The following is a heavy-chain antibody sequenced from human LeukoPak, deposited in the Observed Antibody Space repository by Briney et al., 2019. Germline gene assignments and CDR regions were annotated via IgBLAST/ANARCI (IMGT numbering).Heavy chain of an antibody. CDR2: IYYSGST. CDR1: GGSISSGDYY. CDR3: ARTDRSRETYGSGSFDFDY. D-gene: IGHD3-10*01. V-gene: IGHV4-30-4*01. Sequence: PSETLSLTCTVSGGSISSGDYYWSWIRQPPGKGLEWIGYIYYSGSTYYNQSLKSRVTISVDTSKNQFSLKLSSVTAADTAVYYCARTDRSRETYGSGSFDFDYWGQGTLVTVSA. J-gene: IGHJ4*02.